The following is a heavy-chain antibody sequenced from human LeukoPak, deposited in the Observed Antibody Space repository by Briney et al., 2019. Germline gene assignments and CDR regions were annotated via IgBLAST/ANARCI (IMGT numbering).Heavy chain of an antibody. CDR3: ARNDGDSSSWYLSYYFDY. CDR1: GFTFSSYA. CDR2: ISGSGGST. V-gene: IGHV3-23*01. J-gene: IGHJ4*02. Sequence: PGGSLRLSCAASGFTFSSYAMSWVRQAPGKGLEWVSAISGSGGSTYYADSVKGRFTISRDSSKNTLYLQMNSLRAEDTAVYYCARNDGDSSSWYLSYYFDYWGQGTLVTVSS. D-gene: IGHD6-13*01.